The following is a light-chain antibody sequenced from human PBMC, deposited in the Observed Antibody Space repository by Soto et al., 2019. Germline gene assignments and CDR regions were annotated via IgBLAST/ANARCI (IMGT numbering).Light chain of an antibody. CDR2: GAS. Sequence: EIVLTQPPGTLSLSPGERATLSCRASQSVSSSYLAWYQQKPGQAPRLLIYGASSRATGIPDRFSGSGSGTDFTFTFSRLEPEDFAVYYCQQYGSSPITFGQGTRLEIK. J-gene: IGKJ5*01. CDR3: QQYGSSPIT. CDR1: QSVSSSY. V-gene: IGKV3-20*01.